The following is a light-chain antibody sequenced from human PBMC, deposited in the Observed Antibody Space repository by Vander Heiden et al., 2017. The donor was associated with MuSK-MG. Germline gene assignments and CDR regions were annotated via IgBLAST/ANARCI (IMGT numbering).Light chain of an antibody. J-gene: IGLJ3*02. CDR1: SSDVGRYNL. V-gene: IGLV2-23*02. CDR2: EVS. Sequence: QSALPQPASVSGSPGQSITISCTGTSSDVGRYNLVSWYQQHPGKAPKLMIYEVSKRPSGVSNRFSGSKSGNTASLTISGLQAEDEADYYCCSYAGSSTFRVFGGGTKLTVL. CDR3: CSYAGSSTFRV.